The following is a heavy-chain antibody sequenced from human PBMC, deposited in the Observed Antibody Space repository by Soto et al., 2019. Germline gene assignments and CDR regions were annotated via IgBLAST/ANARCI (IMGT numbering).Heavy chain of an antibody. CDR3: ARGGNLATYAPDWYFDY. J-gene: IGHJ4*02. D-gene: IGHD2-2*01. CDR2: IYYSGIT. V-gene: IGHV4-31*03. Sequence: PSATLCLAGTVSCGSISSGGYYWSWIRQQPGKGLEWIVYIYYSGITCYSPSLKSRVTIALDTSKHQFSLKLSSVTAADTAVYYCARGGNLATYAPDWYFDYWGQGTLVTVSS. CDR1: CGSISSGGYY.